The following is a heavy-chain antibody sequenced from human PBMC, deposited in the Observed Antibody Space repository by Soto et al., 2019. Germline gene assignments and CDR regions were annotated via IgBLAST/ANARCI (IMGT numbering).Heavy chain of an antibody. CDR1: GFTVSTYA. D-gene: IGHD3-10*01. CDR3: AKVISTSGSSL. Sequence: GGSLRLSCAASGFTVSTYAMTWVRQAPGKGLAWLSSISGSGSTYYADSVKGRFTISRDNSKNTLYLQMNSLRAEDTAVYYCAKVISTSGSSLWGRGTLVSVSS. CDR2: ISGSGST. J-gene: IGHJ4*02. V-gene: IGHV3-23*01.